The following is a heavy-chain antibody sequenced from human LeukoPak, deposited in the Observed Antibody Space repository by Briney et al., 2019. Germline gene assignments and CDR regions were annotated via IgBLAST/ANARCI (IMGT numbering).Heavy chain of an antibody. CDR1: GGSISSYY. D-gene: IGHD6-13*01. J-gene: IGHJ3*02. CDR2: IYTSGST. CDR3: ARDLGSSSWYTFHGAFDI. V-gene: IGHV4-4*07. Sequence: SETLSLTCTVSGGSISSYYWSWIRQPAGKGLEWIGRIYTSGSTNYNPSLKSRVTMSVDTSKNQFSLKLSSVTAADTAVYFCARDLGSSSWYTFHGAFDIWGQGTMVTVSS.